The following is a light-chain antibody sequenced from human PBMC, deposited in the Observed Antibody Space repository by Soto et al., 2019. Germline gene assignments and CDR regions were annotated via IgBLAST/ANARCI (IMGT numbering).Light chain of an antibody. CDR3: QHYGTSAL. CDR1: QSVSDMY. Sequence: EIVLTQSPGTLSLSPGGRATLSCRASQSVSDMYLAWYQHKPGQAPRLLIYASNRATGIPDRFSGSGSGTDFTLTINRLEPEDFAVYYCQHYGTSALFGPGTKVEIK. CDR2: AS. V-gene: IGKV3-20*01. J-gene: IGKJ3*01.